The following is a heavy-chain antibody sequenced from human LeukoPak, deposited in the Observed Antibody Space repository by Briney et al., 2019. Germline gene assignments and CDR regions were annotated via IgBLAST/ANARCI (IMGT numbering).Heavy chain of an antibody. D-gene: IGHD2-2*01. Sequence: SVKVSCKASGCTFSSYAISWVRQAPGQGLEWMGGIIPIFGTANYAQKFQGRVTITADESTSTAYMELSSLRSEDTAVYYCARRYCSSTSCFYYFDYWGQGTLVTVSS. J-gene: IGHJ4*02. CDR1: GCTFSSYA. CDR3: ARRYCSSTSCFYYFDY. CDR2: IIPIFGTA. V-gene: IGHV1-69*13.